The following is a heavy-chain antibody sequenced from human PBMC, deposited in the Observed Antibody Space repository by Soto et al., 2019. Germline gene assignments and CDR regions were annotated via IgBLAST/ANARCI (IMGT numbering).Heavy chain of an antibody. J-gene: IGHJ4*02. CDR1: GGSISSGGYY. Sequence: PSETLSLTCTVSGGSISSGGYYWSWIRQHPGKGLEWIGYIYYTGSAYYNPSLKRRLTISVDTSNNQFSLKLSSVTAEDTAVYYCAREAYYYDSSGYFSKYFDSWGQGTLVTVSS. CDR2: IYYTGSA. D-gene: IGHD3-22*01. CDR3: AREAYYYDSSGYFSKYFDS. V-gene: IGHV4-31*03.